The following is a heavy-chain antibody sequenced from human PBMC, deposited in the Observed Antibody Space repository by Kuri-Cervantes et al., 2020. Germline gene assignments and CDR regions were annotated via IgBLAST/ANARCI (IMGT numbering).Heavy chain of an antibody. J-gene: IGHJ6*02. D-gene: IGHD1-26*01. CDR2: ISYDGSNK. CDR3: AKGGSYFNYYGMDV. CDR1: GFTFSSYA. V-gene: IGHV3-30*04. Sequence: GGSLRLSCAASGFTFSSYAMHWVRQAPDKGLEWVAVISYDGSNKYYADSVKGRFTISRDNSKNTLYLQMNSLRAEDTAVYYCAKGGSYFNYYGMDVWGQGTTVTVSS.